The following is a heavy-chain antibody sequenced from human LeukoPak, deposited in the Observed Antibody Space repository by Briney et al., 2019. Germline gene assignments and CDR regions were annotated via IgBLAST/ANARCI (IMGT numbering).Heavy chain of an antibody. CDR1: GYTFTSYG. CDR2: ISAYNGNT. J-gene: IGHJ6*02. V-gene: IGHV1-18*01. D-gene: IGHD1-26*01. CDR3: ARVSGSYYVYYYYGMDV. Sequence: ASVKVSCKASGYTFTSYGISWVRQAPGQGLEWMGWISAYNGNTNYAQKLQGRVTMTRNTSISTAYMELSSLRSEDTAVYYCARVSGSYYVYYYYGMDVWGQGTTVTVSS.